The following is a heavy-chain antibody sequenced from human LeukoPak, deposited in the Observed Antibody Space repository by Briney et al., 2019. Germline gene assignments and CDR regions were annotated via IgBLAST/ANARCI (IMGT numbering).Heavy chain of an antibody. J-gene: IGHJ4*02. CDR2: INPNSGGT. Sequence: ASVKVSCKASGYTFTGYYMHWVRQAPGQGLEWMGWINPNSGGTNYAQKFQGRVTMTRDTSISTAYMELSRLRSDDTAVYYCARDPGYYDSSGHYDYWGQGTLVTVSS. V-gene: IGHV1-2*02. CDR1: GYTFTGYY. D-gene: IGHD3-22*01. CDR3: ARDPGYYDSSGHYDY.